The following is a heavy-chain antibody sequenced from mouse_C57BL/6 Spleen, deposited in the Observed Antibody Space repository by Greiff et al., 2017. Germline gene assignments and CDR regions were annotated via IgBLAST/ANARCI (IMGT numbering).Heavy chain of an antibody. CDR1: GYAFSSSW. V-gene: IGHV1-82*01. J-gene: IGHJ2*01. CDR2: IYPGDGDT. D-gene: IGHD4-1*01. Sequence: VQRVESGPELVKPGASVKISCKASGYAFSSSWMNWVKQRPGKGLEWIGRIYPGDGDTNYNGKFKGKATLTADKSSSTAYMQLSSLTSEDSAVYFCASNSHFDYWGQGTTLTVSS. CDR3: ASNSHFDY.